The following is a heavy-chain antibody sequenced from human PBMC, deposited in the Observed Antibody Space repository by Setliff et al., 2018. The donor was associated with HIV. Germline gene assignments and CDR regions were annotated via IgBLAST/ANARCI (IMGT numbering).Heavy chain of an antibody. CDR3: ARQRHGGAGAHDY. CDR1: GGSISSGGYY. Sequence: KTSETLSLTCTVSGGSISSGGYYWSWIRQHPGKGLEWIGYIYYSGSTYYNPSLKSRVTMSVDTSKNQFSLKLSSVTAADTAVYYCARQRHGGAGAHDYWGQGTLVTVSS. J-gene: IGHJ4*02. V-gene: IGHV4-31*03. CDR2: IYYSGST. D-gene: IGHD3-16*01.